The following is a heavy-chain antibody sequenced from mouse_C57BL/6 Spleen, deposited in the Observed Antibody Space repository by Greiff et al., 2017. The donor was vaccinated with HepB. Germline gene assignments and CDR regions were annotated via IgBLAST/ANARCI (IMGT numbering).Heavy chain of an antibody. J-gene: IGHJ3*01. V-gene: IGHV1-59*01. CDR1: GYTFTSYW. CDR3: ARRGYYGSSRAWFAY. CDR2: IDPSDSYT. Sequence: VQLQQPGAELVRPGTSVKLSCKASGYTFTSYWMHWVKQRPGQGLEWIGVIDPSDSYTNYNQKFKGKATLTVDTSSSTAYMQLSSLTSEDSAVYYGARRGYYGSSRAWFAYWGQGTLVTVSA. D-gene: IGHD1-1*01.